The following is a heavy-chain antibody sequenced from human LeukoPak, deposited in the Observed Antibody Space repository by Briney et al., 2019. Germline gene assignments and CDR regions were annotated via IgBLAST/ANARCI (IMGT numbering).Heavy chain of an antibody. V-gene: IGHV3-30*04. Sequence: GKSLRLSRAASGFTFKNFAMHWVRQAPGKGLAWVTLISSDGSRQNYADTVTGRFTISRDNSRNTLFLQMNSLRPEDTAVYYCARGSGYFDHWGQGTLVTVSS. D-gene: IGHD3-3*01. CDR1: GFTFKNFA. J-gene: IGHJ4*02. CDR3: ARGSGYFDH. CDR2: ISSDGSRQ.